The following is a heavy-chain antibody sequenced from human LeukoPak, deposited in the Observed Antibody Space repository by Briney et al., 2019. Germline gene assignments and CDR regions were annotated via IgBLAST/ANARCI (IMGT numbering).Heavy chain of an antibody. V-gene: IGHV3-23*01. CDR2: ISGSGGST. Sequence: GGTLRLSCAASGFTFSSYGMSWVRQAPGKGLEWVSSISGSGGSTYYADSVKGRFTISRDNSKNTLYLQMNSLRAEDTAVYYCAKVTYGSGTYGAFDSWGQGTLVTVSS. D-gene: IGHD3-10*01. CDR3: AKVTYGSGTYGAFDS. J-gene: IGHJ4*02. CDR1: GFTFSSYG.